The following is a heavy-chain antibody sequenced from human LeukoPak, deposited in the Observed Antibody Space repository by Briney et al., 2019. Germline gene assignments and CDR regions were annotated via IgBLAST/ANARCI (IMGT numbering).Heavy chain of an antibody. J-gene: IGHJ4*02. CDR2: ISYDGGNK. D-gene: IGHD6-13*01. CDR1: GFTFSSYG. CDR3: AKCLSSWYGWDFDY. Sequence: GRSLRLSCAASGFTFSSYGMHWVRQAPGKGLEWVAVISYDGGNKYYADSVKGRFTISRDNSKNTLYLQMNSLRAEDTAVYYCAKCLSSWYGWDFDYWGQGTLVTVSS. V-gene: IGHV3-30*18.